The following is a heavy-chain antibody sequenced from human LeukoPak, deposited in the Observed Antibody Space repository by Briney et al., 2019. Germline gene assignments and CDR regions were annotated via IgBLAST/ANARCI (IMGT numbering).Heavy chain of an antibody. J-gene: IGHJ4*02. D-gene: IGHD3-3*01. V-gene: IGHV3-21*01. CDR2: IRGDSTET. Sequence: GGSLRLSCAGSGFTFSSYSMMWVRQAPGKGLEWVSSIRGDSTETRHAGSLMGRFTISRDNAKKSLYLQMNSLRVEDTAVYYCARGHFGVVLGYWGQGTLVTVSS. CDR1: GFTFSSYS. CDR3: ARGHFGVVLGY.